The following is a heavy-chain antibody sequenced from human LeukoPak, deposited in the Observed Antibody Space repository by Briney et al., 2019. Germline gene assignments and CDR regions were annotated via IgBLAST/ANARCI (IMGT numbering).Heavy chain of an antibody. CDR2: IYDSGTT. CDR3: ARARNSYGTTGVDY. V-gene: IGHV4-59*01. D-gene: IGHD5-18*01. CDR1: GGSFGNYY. J-gene: IGHJ4*02. Sequence: SETLSLTCTVSGGSFGNYYWSWIRQPPGKGLEWIAYIYDSGTTNYNPSLKSRVTISVDTSKNQFSLKLSSVTAADTAVYYCARARNSYGTTGVDYWGQGTLVTVSS.